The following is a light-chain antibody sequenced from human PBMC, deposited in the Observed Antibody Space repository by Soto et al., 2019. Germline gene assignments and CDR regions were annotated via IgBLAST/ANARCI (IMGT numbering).Light chain of an antibody. V-gene: IGLV2-14*01. CDR3: GSYRIDSIVV. CDR1: SSDVGYNY. Sequence: QSALTQPASVSGSPGQSITISCTGTSSDVGYNYVSWYQHHPGKAPKHVIYQDTDRPSGVSNRFSGSKSGNTASLTISGLQAEDEADYYCGSYRIDSIVVFGGGTKLTVL. J-gene: IGLJ2*01. CDR2: QDT.